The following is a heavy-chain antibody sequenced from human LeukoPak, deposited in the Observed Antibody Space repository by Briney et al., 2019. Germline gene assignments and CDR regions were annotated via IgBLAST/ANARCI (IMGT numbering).Heavy chain of an antibody. CDR2: ISSNGGGT. V-gene: IGHV3-64D*06. D-gene: IGHD3-9*01. CDR1: GFTFSSYA. CDR3: VKDLGYYDILTGYYRSGDYYYGMDV. Sequence: PGGSLRLSCSASGFTFSSYAMHWVRQAPGKGLEYVSAISSNGGGTYYADSVKGRFTISRDNSKNTLYLQMSSLRAEDTAVYYCVKDLGYYDILTGYYRSGDYYYGMDVWGKGTTVTVSS. J-gene: IGHJ6*04.